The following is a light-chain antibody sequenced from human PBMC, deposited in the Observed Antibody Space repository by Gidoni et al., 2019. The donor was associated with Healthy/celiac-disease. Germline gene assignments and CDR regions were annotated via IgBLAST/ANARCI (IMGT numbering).Light chain of an antibody. CDR1: QSLLHSNGYNY. Sequence: IVLYQSPPSPPVTPGEPASISCRSSQSLLHSNGYNYLDWYLQKPGQSPQLLIYLGSNRASGVPDRFSGSGSGTDFTLKISRVEAEDVGVYYCMQALQTPLTFGGGTKVEIK. CDR2: LGS. V-gene: IGKV2-28*01. J-gene: IGKJ4*01. CDR3: MQALQTPLT.